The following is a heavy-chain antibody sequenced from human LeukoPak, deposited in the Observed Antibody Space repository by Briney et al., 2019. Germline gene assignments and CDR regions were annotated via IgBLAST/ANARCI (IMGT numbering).Heavy chain of an antibody. Sequence: ASVKVSCKTSGYTFTGYGYYMHWVRQAPGQGLEWMGWINPNSGDTNYAQKFQGRVTMTRDTSISTAYMELSRLRSDDTAVYYCARDYKDYGSGSYLFGYYYYMDVWGKGTTVTISS. CDR2: INPNSGDT. CDR3: ARDYKDYGSGSYLFGYYYYMDV. V-gene: IGHV1-2*02. D-gene: IGHD3-10*01. J-gene: IGHJ6*03. CDR1: GYTFTGYGYY.